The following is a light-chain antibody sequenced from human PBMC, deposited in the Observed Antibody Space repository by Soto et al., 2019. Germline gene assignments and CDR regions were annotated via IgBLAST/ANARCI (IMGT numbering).Light chain of an antibody. CDR3: CSYAGSYTYV. J-gene: IGLJ1*01. Sequence: QSALTQPRSVSGSPGQSVTISCTGTSSDVVGYNFVSWYQQHPGKAPKLMIYDVSKRPSGVPDRFSGSKSGNTASLTISGHQAEDEADYYCCSYAGSYTYVFGNGTKLTVL. CDR2: DVS. V-gene: IGLV2-11*01. CDR1: SSDVVGYNF.